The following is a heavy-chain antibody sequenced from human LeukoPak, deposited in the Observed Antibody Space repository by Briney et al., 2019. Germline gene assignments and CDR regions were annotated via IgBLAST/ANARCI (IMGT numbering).Heavy chain of an antibody. J-gene: IGHJ4*02. D-gene: IGHD3-10*01. Sequence: SETLSLTCTVSGGSISSYYWSWIRQPPGKGLEWIGYIYYSGSTNYNPSLKSRVTISVDTSKNQFSLKLSSVTAADTAVYYCARDLYGSGAWWSQGTLVTVSS. CDR3: ARDLYGSGAW. CDR2: IYYSGST. CDR1: GGSISSYY. V-gene: IGHV4-59*01.